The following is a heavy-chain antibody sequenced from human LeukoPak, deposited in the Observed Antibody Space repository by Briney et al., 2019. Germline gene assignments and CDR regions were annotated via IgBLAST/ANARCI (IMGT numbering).Heavy chain of an antibody. J-gene: IGHJ3*01. D-gene: IGHD2-21*01. V-gene: IGHV5-10-1*01. CDR1: GYSFTCYG. Sequence: GESLRISCKYSGYSFTCYGLRRVRQMPGKGLEWMGRVDPSDSYTNYSPSFQGHVSISADKSLSTAYLQWRSLKASDTAMYYCARGFLLDVEPTWGQGTMVTVSS. CDR3: ARGFLLDVEPT. CDR2: VDPSDSYT.